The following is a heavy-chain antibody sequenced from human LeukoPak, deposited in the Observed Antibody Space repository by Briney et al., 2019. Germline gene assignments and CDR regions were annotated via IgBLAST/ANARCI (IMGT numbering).Heavy chain of an antibody. CDR2: LHPSGAT. CDR1: GSSISGYY. D-gene: IGHD3-9*01. Sequence: SETLSLTCTVSGSSISGYYWNWIRQPAGKGLEWIGRLHPSGATNYNPSLKSRITMSLDTSKNQFSLKLSSVTAADTAVYYCARHKEDHVLRYFDWGSLYFDYWGQGTLVTVSS. CDR3: ARHKEDHVLRYFDWGSLYFDY. J-gene: IGHJ4*02. V-gene: IGHV4-4*07.